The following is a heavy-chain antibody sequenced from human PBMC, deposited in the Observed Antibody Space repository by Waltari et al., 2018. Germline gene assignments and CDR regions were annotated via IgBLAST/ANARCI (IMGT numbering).Heavy chain of an antibody. D-gene: IGHD3-10*01. J-gene: IGHJ4*02. V-gene: IGHV4-38-2*02. CDR2: LSHSGSP. Sequence: QVQLQESGPGLVKPSETLSLTCGVSGYSISSGYYWAWIRQPPGKGLEWLGSLSHSGSPAYKPSLKSRITISMDTSKNQFSLLLTSVTAADTAVYYCAREGSRFGSGSYNFDTGGQGTLLTVSS. CDR3: AREGSRFGSGSYNFDT. CDR1: GYSISSGYY.